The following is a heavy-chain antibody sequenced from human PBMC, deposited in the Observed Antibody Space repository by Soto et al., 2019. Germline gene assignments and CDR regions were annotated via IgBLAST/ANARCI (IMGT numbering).Heavy chain of an antibody. D-gene: IGHD3-16*02. CDR1: GGTFSSYA. V-gene: IGHV1-69*06. CDR2: IIPIFGTA. J-gene: IGHJ4*02. CDR3: ARDGLLFSGPYRPSRFDY. Sequence: SVKVSCKASGGTFSSYAISWVRQAPGQGLEWMGGIIPIFGTANYAQKFQGRVTITADKSTSTAYMELSSLRSDDTASYYCARDGLLFSGPYRPSRFDYWGLGTLVTVSS.